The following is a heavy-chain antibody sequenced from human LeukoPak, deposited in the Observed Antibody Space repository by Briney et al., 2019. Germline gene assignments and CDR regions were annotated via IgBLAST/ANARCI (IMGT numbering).Heavy chain of an antibody. D-gene: IGHD6-19*01. Sequence: GGSLRLSCAASGFTFSSYSMNWVRQAPGKGLEWVSSISSSSSYIYYADSVKGRFTISRDNAKNSLYLQMNSLRAEDTAVYYCARGCPSYSSAWYLPHCDLDYWGQGTLVTVSS. CDR1: GFTFSSYS. CDR2: ISSSSSYI. J-gene: IGHJ4*02. CDR3: ARGCPSYSSAWYLPHCDLDY. V-gene: IGHV3-21*01.